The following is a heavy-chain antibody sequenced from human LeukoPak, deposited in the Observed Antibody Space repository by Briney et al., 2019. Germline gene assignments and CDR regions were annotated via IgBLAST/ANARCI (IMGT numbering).Heavy chain of an antibody. J-gene: IGHJ4*02. V-gene: IGHV1-2*02. CDR1: GYTFTGYY. D-gene: IGHD5-18*01. Sequence: ALVKVSCKASGYTFTGYYMHWVRQAPGQGLEWMGWINPNSGGTNYARKFQGRVTMTRDTSISTAYMELSRLRSDDTAVYYCARGTHSRGYSYGSNYWGQGTLVTVSS. CDR2: INPNSGGT. CDR3: ARGTHSRGYSYGSNY.